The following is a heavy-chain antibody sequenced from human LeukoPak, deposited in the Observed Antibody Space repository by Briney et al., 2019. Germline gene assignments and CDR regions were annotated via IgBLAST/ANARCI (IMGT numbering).Heavy chain of an antibody. D-gene: IGHD2-15*01. V-gene: IGHV3-23*01. CDR2: ISGSGGST. CDR3: AKDIESRWSLYYFDY. J-gene: IGHJ4*02. Sequence: GGSLRLPCAASGFTFSSYAMSWVRQAPGKGLEWVSAISGSGGSTYYADSVKGRFTISRDNSKNTLYLQMNSLRAEDTAVYYCAKDIESRWSLYYFDYWGQGTLVTVSS. CDR1: GFTFSSYA.